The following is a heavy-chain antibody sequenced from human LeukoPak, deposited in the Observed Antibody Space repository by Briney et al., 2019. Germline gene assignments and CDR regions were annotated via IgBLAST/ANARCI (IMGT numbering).Heavy chain of an antibody. CDR1: GGTLSNYA. Sequence: SVKVSCKGSGGTLSNYAISWVRQAPGQGLEWMGGIIPFATTPDYAQKFQGRVTISADDSTNTVYMELDSLTSEDTAVYYCARDPPRPEYHVFDPWGRGTLVTVSS. CDR2: IIPFATTP. D-gene: IGHD2-2*01. J-gene: IGHJ5*02. V-gene: IGHV1-69*13. CDR3: ARDPPRPEYHVFDP.